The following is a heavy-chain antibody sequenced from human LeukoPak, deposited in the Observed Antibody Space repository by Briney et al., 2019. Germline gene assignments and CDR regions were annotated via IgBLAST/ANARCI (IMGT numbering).Heavy chain of an antibody. J-gene: IGHJ4*02. CDR3: ARGGYAKPLYFFHY. D-gene: IGHD5-12*01. CDR1: GESFSGYY. CDR2: INHSGST. Sequence: PSETLSLTCAVYGESFSGYYWNWIRQPPGKGLEWSGKINHSGSTNYNPSLESRVAISVDTSKNQFSLKLSSVTAADTAVYYCARGGYAKPLYFFHYWGQGTLVTVSS. V-gene: IGHV4-34*01.